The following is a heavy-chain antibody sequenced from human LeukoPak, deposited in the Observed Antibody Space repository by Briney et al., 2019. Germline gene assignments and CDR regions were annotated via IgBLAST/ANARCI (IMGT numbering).Heavy chain of an antibody. CDR2: INTYNGKT. Sequence: ASVKVSCKASGYTFKNFGISWVRQAPGQGLEWMGWINTYNGKTNYAQKLQGGVTLTIDTFTNTVYMELRGLRSDDTAVYYCARDPYVIVAGNLDYWGQGTLVTVSS. CDR1: GYTFKNFG. J-gene: IGHJ4*02. CDR3: ARDPYVIVAGNLDY. D-gene: IGHD6-19*01. V-gene: IGHV1-18*01.